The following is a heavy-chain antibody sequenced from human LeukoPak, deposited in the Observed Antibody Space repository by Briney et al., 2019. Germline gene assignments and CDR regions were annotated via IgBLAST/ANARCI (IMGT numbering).Heavy chain of an antibody. Sequence: ASVKVSCKASGYTFTGYYIHWVRLAPGQGLEWMGWINPNSGGTNYAQKFQGRVTMTRDTSISTAYMELSRLRSDDTAVYYCARAVDCSGGSCYDENWFDPWGQGTLVTVSS. CDR2: INPNSGGT. J-gene: IGHJ5*02. V-gene: IGHV1-2*02. CDR3: ARAVDCSGGSCYDENWFDP. D-gene: IGHD2-15*01. CDR1: GYTFTGYY.